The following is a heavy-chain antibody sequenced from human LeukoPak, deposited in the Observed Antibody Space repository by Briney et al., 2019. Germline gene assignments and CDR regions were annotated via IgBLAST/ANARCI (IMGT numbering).Heavy chain of an antibody. CDR3: ASLGN. CDR2: IKQDGSEK. V-gene: IGHV3-7*01. J-gene: IGHJ4*02. CDR1: GFTLSSFW. D-gene: IGHD1-1*01. Sequence: GGSLRLSCADSGFTLSSFWIHWVRQAPGKGLEWVANIKQDGSEKFYVDSVKGRFTISRDNAKNSLYLQMNSLRVDDTAVYYCASLGNWGQGTLVTVSS.